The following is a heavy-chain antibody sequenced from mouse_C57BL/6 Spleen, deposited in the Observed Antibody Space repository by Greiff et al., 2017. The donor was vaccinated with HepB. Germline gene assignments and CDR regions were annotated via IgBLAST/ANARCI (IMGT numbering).Heavy chain of an antibody. Sequence: QVQLQQPGAELVMPGASVKLSCKASGYTFTSYWMHWVKQRPGQGLAWIGEIDPSDSYTNYNQKFKGKSTLTVDKSSSTAYMQLSSLTSEDSAVYYCARWGTTALGFDYWGQGTTLTVSS. D-gene: IGHD1-2*01. CDR2: IDPSDSYT. V-gene: IGHV1-69*01. CDR3: ARWGTTALGFDY. CDR1: GYTFTSYW. J-gene: IGHJ2*01.